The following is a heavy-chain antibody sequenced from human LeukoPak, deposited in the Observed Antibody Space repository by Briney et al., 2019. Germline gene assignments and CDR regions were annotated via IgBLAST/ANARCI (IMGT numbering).Heavy chain of an antibody. CDR3: AGFAYDPY. V-gene: IGHV3-69-1*01. CDR1: GFSLSTYD. J-gene: IGHJ4*02. D-gene: IGHD5-12*01. CDR2: FGISGTT. Sequence: PGGSLRLSCTASGFSLSTYDMHWVRQAPGEGLEWVSYFGISGTTYYADSVKGRFTISRDNAKNSLYLQMNGLSAEDTAVYYCAGFAYDPYWGQGTPVTVSS.